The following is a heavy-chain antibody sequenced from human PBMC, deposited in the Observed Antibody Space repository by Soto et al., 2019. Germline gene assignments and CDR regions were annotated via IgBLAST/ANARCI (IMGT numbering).Heavy chain of an antibody. CDR3: PRDPSWDYYDSSGYCDY. V-gene: IGHV3-21*01. D-gene: IGHD3-22*01. Sequence: GWSLRLSCAASGFTFRSDSMNWVRQAPGKGLEWVSSISSSSSYIYYADSVKGRFTISRDNAKNSLYLQMNSLRAEDTAVYSCPRDPSWDYYDSSGYCDYWGQGTLVTVSS. CDR1: GFTFRSDS. CDR2: ISSSSSYI. J-gene: IGHJ4*02.